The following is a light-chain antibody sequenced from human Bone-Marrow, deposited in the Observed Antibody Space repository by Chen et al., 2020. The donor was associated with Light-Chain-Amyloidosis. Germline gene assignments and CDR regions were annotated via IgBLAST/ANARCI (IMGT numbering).Light chain of an antibody. Sequence: SYELTQPPSVSVSPGQTARITCSGDDLPTKYAYWYQQKPGQAPVLVIHRDTERPLGISERFPGSSSGTTATLTISGVQAEDEADYHCQSADSSGTYEVIFGGGTKLTVL. CDR2: RDT. V-gene: IGLV3-25*03. CDR3: QSADSSGTYEVI. CDR1: DLPTKY. J-gene: IGLJ2*01.